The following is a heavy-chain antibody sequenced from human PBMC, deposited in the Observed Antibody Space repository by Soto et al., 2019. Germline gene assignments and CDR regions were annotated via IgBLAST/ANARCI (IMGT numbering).Heavy chain of an antibody. CDR2: IYYDGST. V-gene: IGHV4-59*08. Sequence: QVQLQESGPGLLRPSETLSLNCTVSGGSISSYSWSWIRQSPGKGLEWIGYIYYDGSTDYNPSLKSRVTRSVDTSQNQLSLTLSSVPAADTAVYYCASLIDRDWFDPWGQGTLVTVSS. CDR3: ASLIDRDWFDP. CDR1: GGSISSYS. J-gene: IGHJ5*02. D-gene: IGHD3-22*01.